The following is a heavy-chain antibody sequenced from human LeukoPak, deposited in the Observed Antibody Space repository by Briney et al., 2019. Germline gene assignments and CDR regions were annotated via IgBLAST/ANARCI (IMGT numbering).Heavy chain of an antibody. D-gene: IGHD1-14*01. J-gene: IGHJ4*02. Sequence: GGSLRLSCAASGFTFSSYWMSWVRQAPGRGLEWVASIKQDGSEKYYVDSVKGRFTISRDNAKNSLYLQMNSLRAEDTALYYCARDREPRDTGEYYFDYWGQGTLVTVSS. CDR3: ARDREPRDTGEYYFDY. CDR2: IKQDGSEK. V-gene: IGHV3-7*03. CDR1: GFTFSSYW.